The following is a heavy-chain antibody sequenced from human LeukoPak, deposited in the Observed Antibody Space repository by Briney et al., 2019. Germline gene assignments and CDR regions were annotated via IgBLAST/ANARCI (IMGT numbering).Heavy chain of an antibody. V-gene: IGHV4-59*12. Sequence: RTSETLSLTCTVSGGSISSYYWSWIRQPPGKGLEWIGYIYYSGSTNYNPSLKSRVTISVDTSKNQFSLKLSSVTAADTAVYYCARSDSSGYFDYWGQGTLVTVSS. J-gene: IGHJ4*02. D-gene: IGHD3-22*01. CDR3: ARSDSSGYFDY. CDR2: IYYSGST. CDR1: GGSISSYY.